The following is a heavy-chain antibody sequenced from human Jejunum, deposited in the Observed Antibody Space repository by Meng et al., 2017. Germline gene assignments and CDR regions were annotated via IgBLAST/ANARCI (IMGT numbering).Heavy chain of an antibody. Sequence: GESLKTSRAASGFTLNNYAISWVRQAPGKGLGWVSLVSGSGDSKYFVDSVGGRFTVSRNKSKNTVYLQMNMLRADDSAVYYYAKEDKDSYNSDFNHFYYGVDVWGQGTTVTVSS. J-gene: IGHJ6*02. D-gene: IGHD1-20*01. V-gene: IGHV3-23*01. CDR1: GFTLNNYA. CDR2: VSGSGDSK. CDR3: AKEDKDSYNSDFNHFYYGVDV.